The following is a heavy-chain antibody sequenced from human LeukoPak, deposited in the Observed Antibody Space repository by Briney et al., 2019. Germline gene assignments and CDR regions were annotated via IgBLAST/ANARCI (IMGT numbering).Heavy chain of an antibody. V-gene: IGHV4-34*01. CDR2: INHSGST. CDR1: GGSFSGYY. Sequence: SETLSLTCAVYGGSFSGYYWSWIRQPPGKGLEWIGEINHSGSTNYNPSLKSRVTISVDTPKNQFSLKLSSVTAADTAVYYCASIPYDFWSGYHQPYYFDYWGQGTLVTVSS. D-gene: IGHD3-3*01. J-gene: IGHJ4*02. CDR3: ASIPYDFWSGYHQPYYFDY.